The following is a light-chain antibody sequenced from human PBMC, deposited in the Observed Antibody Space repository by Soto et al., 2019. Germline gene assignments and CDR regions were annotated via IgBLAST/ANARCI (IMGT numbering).Light chain of an antibody. CDR3: QWYGRLRT. CDR2: GAS. Sequence: EIVLTQSPGTLSLSPGERATLSCRASQSVSSSYLAWYQQKPGQAPRLLIYGASSRATGIPDRFSGSGSGTAFTLTISRMEPEDFAVYYCQWYGRLRTLGIGTEVEIK. J-gene: IGKJ4*01. V-gene: IGKV3-20*01. CDR1: QSVSSSY.